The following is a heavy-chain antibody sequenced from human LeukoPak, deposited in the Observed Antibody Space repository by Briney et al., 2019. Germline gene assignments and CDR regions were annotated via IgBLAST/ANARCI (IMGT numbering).Heavy chain of an antibody. J-gene: IGHJ6*03. CDR3: TTGSSYRYYYYMDV. Sequence: GGSLRLSCAASGFTFSNGWMSSARQAAGEGLGWVGRMKRKTDDGTTDYAEPVKGRFTISRDDSKNTLYLQMNSLKTEDTAVYYCTTGSSYRYYYYMDVWGKGTTVTVSS. D-gene: IGHD6-6*01. V-gene: IGHV3-15*01. CDR2: MKRKTDDGTT. CDR1: GFTFSNGW.